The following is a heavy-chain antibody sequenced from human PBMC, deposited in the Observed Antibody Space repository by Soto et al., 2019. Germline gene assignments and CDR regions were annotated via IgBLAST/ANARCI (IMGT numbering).Heavy chain of an antibody. D-gene: IGHD4-17*01. CDR3: EGALYKGDYVPNSQH. V-gene: IGHV1-69*02. CDR1: GGTFSSYT. CDR2: IIPILGIA. J-gene: IGHJ1*01. Sequence: GASAKVSCKASGGTFSSYTISWVRQAPGQGLEWMGRIIPILGIANYAQKFQGRVTITADKSTSTAYMELSSLRSEDTAVYYCEGALYKGDYVPNSQHGAQGTLVTVSS.